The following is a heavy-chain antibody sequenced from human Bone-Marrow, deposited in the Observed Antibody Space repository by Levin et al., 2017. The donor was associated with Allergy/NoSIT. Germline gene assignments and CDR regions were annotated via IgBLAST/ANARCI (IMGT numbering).Heavy chain of an antibody. D-gene: IGHD3-22*01. Sequence: SQTLSLPCTVSGGSVTSSSYYWSWIRQPPGKGLEWIGCVSYTGSTNYNPTLKSRVTISVDTSKNQFSLELSSVTAADTAVYYCARSHDSTGYFNWGQGTLGTVSS. CDR3: ARSHDSTGYFN. J-gene: IGHJ4*02. CDR1: GGSVTSSSYY. V-gene: IGHV4-61*01. CDR2: VSYTGST.